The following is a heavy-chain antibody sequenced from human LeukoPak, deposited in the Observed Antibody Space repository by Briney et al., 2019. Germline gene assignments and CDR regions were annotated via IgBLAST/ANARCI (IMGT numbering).Heavy chain of an antibody. CDR3: ARTRAYYDGSGYYEYFQH. CDR1: GGSISSYY. CDR2: IYYSGST. D-gene: IGHD3-22*01. V-gene: IGHV4-59*01. J-gene: IGHJ1*01. Sequence: PSETLSLTCTVSGGSISSYYWSWIRQPPGKGLEWIGYIYYSGSTNYNPSLKSRVTISVDTSKNQFSLKLSSVTAADTAVYYCARTRAYYDGSGYYEYFQHWGQGTLVTVSS.